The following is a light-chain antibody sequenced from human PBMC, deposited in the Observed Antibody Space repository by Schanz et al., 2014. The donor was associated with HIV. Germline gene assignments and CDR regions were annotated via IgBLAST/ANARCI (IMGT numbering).Light chain of an antibody. CDR2: DVT. CDR3: SSYASSTSVL. CDR1: SSDVGSYNL. J-gene: IGLJ2*01. V-gene: IGLV2-23*02. Sequence: QSVLTQPASVSGSPGQSITIYCTGTSSDVGSYNLVSWYQQHPGEAPRLIIYDVTSRPSGVSARFSGSKSGNTASLTISGLQAVDEADYYCSSYASSTSVLFGGGTKLTVL.